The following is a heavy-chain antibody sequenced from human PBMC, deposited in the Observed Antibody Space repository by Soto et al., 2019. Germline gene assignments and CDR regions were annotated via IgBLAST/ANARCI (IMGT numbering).Heavy chain of an antibody. Sequence: QVQLVQSGAEVKKPGSSVKVSCKASGGTFSSYAISWVRQAPGHGLEWMGGIIPIFGTANYAQKFQGRVTITADESTSTAYMELSSLRSDDTAVYYCARSRVTYYYDRSAFDIWGQGTMVTVSS. CDR2: IIPIFGTA. D-gene: IGHD3-22*01. J-gene: IGHJ3*02. CDR1: GGTFSSYA. CDR3: ARSRVTYYYDRSAFDI. V-gene: IGHV1-69*01.